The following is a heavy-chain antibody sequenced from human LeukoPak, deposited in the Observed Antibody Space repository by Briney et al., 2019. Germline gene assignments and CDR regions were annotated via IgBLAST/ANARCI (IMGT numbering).Heavy chain of an antibody. CDR1: GYTFTSYD. Sequence: ASVKVSCKASGYTFTSYDINWVRQATGQGLEWMGWMNPNSGNTGYAQKFQGRVTMTRNTYISTAYMELSSLRSEYTAVYYCARGEQRRRNDILTGYRLGYWGQGTLVTVSS. CDR2: MNPNSGNT. D-gene: IGHD3-9*01. CDR3: ARGEQRRRNDILTGYRLGY. V-gene: IGHV1-8*01. J-gene: IGHJ4*02.